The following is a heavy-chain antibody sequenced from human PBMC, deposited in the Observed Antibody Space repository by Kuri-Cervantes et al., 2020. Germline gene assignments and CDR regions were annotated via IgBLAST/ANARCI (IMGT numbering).Heavy chain of an antibody. D-gene: IGHD3-9*01. V-gene: IGHV3-21*01. CDR3: ARDGILTGYYPADY. CDR2: ISSSSSYI. CDR1: GFTFSSYS. J-gene: IGHJ4*02. Sequence: GESLKISCAASGFTFSSYSMNWVRQAPGKGLEWVSSISSSSSYIYYADSAKGRFTISRDNAKNSLYLQMNSLRAEDTAVYYCARDGILTGYYPADYWGQGTLVTDSS.